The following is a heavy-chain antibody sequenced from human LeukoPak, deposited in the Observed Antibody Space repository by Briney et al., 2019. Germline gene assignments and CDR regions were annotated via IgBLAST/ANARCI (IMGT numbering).Heavy chain of an antibody. D-gene: IGHD3-22*01. Sequence: ASVKVSCKASGYTFTSYYMHWVRQAPGQGLEWMGWINAGNGNTKYSQKFQGRVTITRDTSASTAYMELSSLRSEDTAVYYCARDFSYDSSGSSDVWGQGTTVTVSS. V-gene: IGHV1-3*01. CDR3: ARDFSYDSSGSSDV. CDR2: INAGNGNT. J-gene: IGHJ6*02. CDR1: GYTFTSYY.